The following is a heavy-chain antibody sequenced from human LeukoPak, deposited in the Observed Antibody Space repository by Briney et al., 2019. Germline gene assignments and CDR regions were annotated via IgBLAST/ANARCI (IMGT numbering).Heavy chain of an antibody. CDR2: ISAYNGNT. CDR1: GYTFTIYG. CDR3: AREPDSRYGDYGF. J-gene: IGHJ4*02. D-gene: IGHD4-17*01. V-gene: IGHV1-18*01. Sequence: ASVKVSFKASGYTFTIYGISWVRQAPGQGLEWMGWISAYNGNTNYAQKLPGRVTMTTDTSTSTAYMELRSLRSNDTAVYYCAREPDSRYGDYGFWGQGTLVTVSS.